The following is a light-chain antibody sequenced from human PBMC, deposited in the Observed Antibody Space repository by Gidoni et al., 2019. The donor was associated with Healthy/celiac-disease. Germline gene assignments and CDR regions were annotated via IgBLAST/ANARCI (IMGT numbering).Light chain of an antibody. V-gene: IGKV3-11*01. CDR1: QSVSSY. CDR2: DAS. Sequence: EIVLKQSPATLSLSPGERATLSCRASQSVSSYLAWYQQKPGQAPRLLIYDASNRATGIPARFSGSGSGTDFTLTISSLEPEDFAVYYCQQRSNWPPNFGQGTRLEIK. CDR3: QQRSNWPPN. J-gene: IGKJ5*01.